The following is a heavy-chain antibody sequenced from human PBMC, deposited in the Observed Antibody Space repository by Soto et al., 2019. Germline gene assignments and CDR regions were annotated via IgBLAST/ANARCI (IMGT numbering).Heavy chain of an antibody. CDR3: ARRQQLVSPNWFDP. CDR1: GGSISSSSYY. J-gene: IGHJ5*02. CDR2: IYYSGST. D-gene: IGHD6-13*01. Sequence: SETLSLTCTVSGGSISSSSYYWGWIRQPPGKGLEWIGSIYYSGSTYYNPSLKSRVTISVDTSKNQFSLKLSSVTAADTAVYYCARRQQLVSPNWFDPWGQGTLVTVSS. V-gene: IGHV4-39*01.